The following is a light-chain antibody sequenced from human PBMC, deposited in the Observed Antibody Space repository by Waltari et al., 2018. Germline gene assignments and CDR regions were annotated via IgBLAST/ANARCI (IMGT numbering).Light chain of an antibody. CDR1: KLGDKY. Sequence: SYDLSQPHSVSVSPGQTASITCSGDKLGDKYVWWYQQKPGQAPGLVLHQDSRRPSGIPERVSGSNSGNTATLTISGTQPTDEADYYCQTQAGDSTTLYVFGRGTKVTVL. CDR3: QAGDSTTLYV. V-gene: IGLV3-1*01. J-gene: IGLJ1*01. CDR2: QDS.